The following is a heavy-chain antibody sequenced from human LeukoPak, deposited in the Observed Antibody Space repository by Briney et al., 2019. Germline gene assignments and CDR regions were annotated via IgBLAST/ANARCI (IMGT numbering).Heavy chain of an antibody. V-gene: IGHV1-24*01. CDR2: FDPEDGET. D-gene: IGHD3-3*01. Sequence: ASVKVSCKVSGYTLTELSMHWVRQAPGKGLEWMGGFDPEDGETIYAQKFQGRVTMTEDTSTDTAYMELSSLRSEDTAVYYCATYGPLTIFGVVPFDYWGQGTLVTVSS. CDR3: ATYGPLTIFGVVPFDY. J-gene: IGHJ4*02. CDR1: GYTLTELS.